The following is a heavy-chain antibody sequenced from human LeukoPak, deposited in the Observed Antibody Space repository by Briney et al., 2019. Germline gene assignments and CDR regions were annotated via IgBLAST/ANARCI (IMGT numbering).Heavy chain of an antibody. CDR2: IYYSGST. Sequence: SETLSLTCTVSGGSISSYYGSWIRQPPGEGLEWSGYIYYSGSTNYNPSLKSRVTISVDTSKNQFSLKLSSVTAADTAVYYCARDSGSSGWYPPFDYWGQGTLVTVSS. D-gene: IGHD6-19*01. CDR3: ARDSGSSGWYPPFDY. V-gene: IGHV4-59*01. CDR1: GGSISSYY. J-gene: IGHJ4*02.